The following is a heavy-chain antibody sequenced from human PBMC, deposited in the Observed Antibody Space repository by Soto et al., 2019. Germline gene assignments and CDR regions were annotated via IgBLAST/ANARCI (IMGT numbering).Heavy chain of an antibody. CDR3: AKPRESGWFSAEYFQH. J-gene: IGHJ1*01. V-gene: IGHV3-23*01. Sequence: EVQLLESGGGLVQPGGSRRLSCTASGFSLSSYAMSWVRQAPGKGLEWVSVISGSGGSTYYADSVKGRFTISRDNSKNTLSLQINSLRAEDTAVYYCAKPRESGWFSAEYFQHWGQGTLVTVSS. CDR1: GFSLSSYA. CDR2: ISGSGGST. D-gene: IGHD6-19*01.